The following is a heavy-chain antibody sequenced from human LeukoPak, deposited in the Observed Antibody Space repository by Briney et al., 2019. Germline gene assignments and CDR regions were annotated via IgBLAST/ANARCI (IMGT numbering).Heavy chain of an antibody. J-gene: IGHJ5*02. V-gene: IGHV1-18*01. CDR3: ARDRGQWLANGGWFDP. D-gene: IGHD6-19*01. Sequence: ASVKVSCTASGYTFTIYGISWVRQAPGQGLEWMGWISAYNGNTNYAQKLQGRVTMTTDTSTSTAYMELRSLRSDDTAVYYCARDRGQWLANGGWFDPWGQGTLVTVSS. CDR2: ISAYNGNT. CDR1: GYTFTIYG.